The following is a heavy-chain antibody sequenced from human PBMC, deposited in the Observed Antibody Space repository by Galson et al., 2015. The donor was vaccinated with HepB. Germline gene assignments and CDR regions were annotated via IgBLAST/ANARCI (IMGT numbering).Heavy chain of an antibody. V-gene: IGHV3-13*01. D-gene: IGHD1-26*01. J-gene: IGHJ6*03. CDR2: IGTAGDT. CDR3: ARWDMGYYYMDV. Sequence: SLRLSCAASGFTFSSYDMHWVRQPTGRGLEWVSAIGTAGDTHYLDSVKGRFTISRENAKNTLYLQMNSLRVGDTAVYYCARWDMGYYYMDVWGKGTTVTVSS. CDR1: GFTFSSYD.